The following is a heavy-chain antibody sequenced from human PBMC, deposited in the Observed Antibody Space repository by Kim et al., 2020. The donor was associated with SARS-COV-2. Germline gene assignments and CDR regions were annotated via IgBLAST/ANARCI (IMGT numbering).Heavy chain of an antibody. CDR1: GYTFTSYG. V-gene: IGHV1-18*01. Sequence: ASVKVSCKASGYTFTSYGISWVRQAPGQGLEWMGWISAYNGNTNYAQKLQGRVTMTTDTSTSTAYMELRSLRSDDTAVYYCARDTYCGGDCYPEYFQHWGQGTLVTVSS. CDR2: ISAYNGNT. CDR3: ARDTYCGGDCYPEYFQH. D-gene: IGHD2-21*02. J-gene: IGHJ1*01.